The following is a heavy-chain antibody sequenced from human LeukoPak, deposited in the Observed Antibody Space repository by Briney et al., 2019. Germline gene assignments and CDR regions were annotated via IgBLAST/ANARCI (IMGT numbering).Heavy chain of an antibody. CDR2: IYYSGST. J-gene: IGHJ4*02. D-gene: IGHD4-17*01. CDR1: GGSISSYY. V-gene: IGHV4-59*01. Sequence: PSETLSLTCTVSGGSISSYYWSWIRQPPGKGLEWIGYIYYSGSTNYNPSLKSRVTISVDTSKNQFSLKLSSVTAADTAVYYCASRPYGDYYFDYWGQGTLVTVSS. CDR3: ASRPYGDYYFDY.